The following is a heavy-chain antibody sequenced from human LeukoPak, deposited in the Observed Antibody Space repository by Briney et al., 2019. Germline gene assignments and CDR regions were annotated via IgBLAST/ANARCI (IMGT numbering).Heavy chain of an antibody. CDR2: ISGSGGST. CDR3: TRATRGGYDGYFDY. V-gene: IGHV3-23*01. J-gene: IGHJ4*02. CDR1: GFTFSSYA. Sequence: PGGSLRLSCAASGFTFSSYAMSWVRQAPGKGLEWVSAISGSGGSTYYADSMKGRFTISRDNAKNSLYLQMNSLRAEDTAVYYCTRATRGGYDGYFDYWGQGTLVTVSS. D-gene: IGHD5-12*01.